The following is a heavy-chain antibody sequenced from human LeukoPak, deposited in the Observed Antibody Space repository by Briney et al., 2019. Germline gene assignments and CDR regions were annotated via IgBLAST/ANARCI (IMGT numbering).Heavy chain of an antibody. V-gene: IGHV3-30-3*01. CDR2: ISYDGSNK. CDR3: ARAPRIAVAGTVY. Sequence: GRSLRLSCAASGFTFSSYAMHWVRQAPGKGLEWVAVISYDGSNKYYADSVKGRFTISRDNSKYTLYLQMNSLRAEDTAVYYCARAPRIAVAGTVYWGQGTLVTVSS. D-gene: IGHD6-19*01. CDR1: GFTFSSYA. J-gene: IGHJ4*02.